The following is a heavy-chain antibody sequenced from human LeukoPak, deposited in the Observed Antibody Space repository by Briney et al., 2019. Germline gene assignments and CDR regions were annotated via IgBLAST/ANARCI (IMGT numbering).Heavy chain of an antibody. CDR2: ISAYNGNT. CDR1: GYTFTSYG. CDR3: ASDNGIVVVIIPLDY. V-gene: IGHV1-18*01. Sequence: GASVKVSCKASGYTFTSYGIGWVRQAPGQGLEWMGWISAYNGNTNYAQKLQGRVTMTTDTSTSTAYMELRSLRSDDTAVYYCASDNGIVVVIIPLDYWGQGTLVSVSS. J-gene: IGHJ4*02. D-gene: IGHD3-22*01.